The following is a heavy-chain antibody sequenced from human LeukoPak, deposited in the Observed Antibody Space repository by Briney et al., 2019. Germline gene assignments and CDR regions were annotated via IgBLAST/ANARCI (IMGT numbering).Heavy chain of an antibody. CDR2: IYSGGST. CDR1: GFTVSNNY. CDR3: TTFYSRLTDY. J-gene: IGHJ4*02. D-gene: IGHD2/OR15-2a*01. Sequence: GGSLRLSCAASGFTVSNNYMSWVRQVPGKGLEWVSVIYSGGSTYYADSVKGRFTISRDNSKNTLFLQTDSLRAEDTAVYYCTTFYSRLTDYWGQGTLVTVSS. V-gene: IGHV3-53*01.